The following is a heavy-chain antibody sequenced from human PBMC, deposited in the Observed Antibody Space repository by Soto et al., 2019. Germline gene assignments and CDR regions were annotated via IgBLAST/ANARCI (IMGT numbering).Heavy chain of an antibody. Sequence: GASVKVSCKASGYTFTGYYMHWVRQAPGQGLEWMGWINPNSGGTNYAQKFQGWVTMTRDTSISTAYMELSRLRSDDTAVYYCATSRRAVTEGLGSFDYWGQGTLVTVSS. CDR1: GYTFTGYY. J-gene: IGHJ4*02. CDR2: INPNSGGT. CDR3: ATSRRAVTEGLGSFDY. V-gene: IGHV1-2*04. D-gene: IGHD6-19*01.